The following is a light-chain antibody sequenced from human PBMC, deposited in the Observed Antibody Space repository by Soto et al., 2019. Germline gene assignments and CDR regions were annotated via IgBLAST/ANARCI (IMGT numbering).Light chain of an antibody. J-gene: IGLJ2*01. CDR3: SSYTHTNTVV. Sequence: QSALTQVASVSGSPGQSITISCTGTSSDVGGYDYVSWYQQHPGKASKLMIYNVNYRPSGVSDRFSGSKSGDTASLTISGLQAEDEANYYCSSYTHTNTVVFGGGTKLTVL. V-gene: IGLV2-14*03. CDR2: NVN. CDR1: SSDVGGYDY.